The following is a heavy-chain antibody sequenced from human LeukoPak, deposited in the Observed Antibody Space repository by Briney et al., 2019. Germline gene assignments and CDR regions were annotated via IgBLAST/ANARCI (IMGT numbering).Heavy chain of an antibody. CDR2: IYYSGST. CDR3: ARGRDDSSGYYGY. D-gene: IGHD3-22*01. CDR1: GGSISSYY. Sequence: KPSETLSLTCTVSGGSISSYYWSWIRQPPGKGLEWIGYIYYSGSTNYNPSLKSRVTISVDTSKNQFSLKLSSVTAADTAVYYCARGRDDSSGYYGYWGQGTLVTVSS. J-gene: IGHJ4*02. V-gene: IGHV4-59*12.